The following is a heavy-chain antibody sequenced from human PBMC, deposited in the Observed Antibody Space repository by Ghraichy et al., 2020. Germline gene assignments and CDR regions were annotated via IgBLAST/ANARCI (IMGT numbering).Heavy chain of an antibody. CDR3: GSVFEY. Sequence: GGSLRLSCGASGFTFKNYWMHWVRQAPGKGLMWVSRIDTDGTGTSYADSVKGRFTISRDNAKNTVYLEMKNLRAEDTAVYYCGSVFEYWGLGTLVTVSS. CDR1: GFTFKNYW. CDR2: IDTDGTGT. V-gene: IGHV3-74*01. J-gene: IGHJ4*02.